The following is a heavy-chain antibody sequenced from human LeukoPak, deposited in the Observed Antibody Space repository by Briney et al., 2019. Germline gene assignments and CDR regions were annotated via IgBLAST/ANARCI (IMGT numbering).Heavy chain of an antibody. J-gene: IGHJ6*02. CDR3: ARGDYGDHYYYYGMDV. V-gene: IGHV3-23*01. CDR2: VVSGSGDNT. Sequence: GGSLRLSCAASGFTFSSYVMNWVRQAPGKGLEWVSAVVSGSGDNTYYADSVQGRFTISRDNSENTLYLQMNSLRAEDTAVYYCARGDYGDHYYYYGMDVWGQGTTVTVSS. CDR1: GFTFSSYV. D-gene: IGHD4-17*01.